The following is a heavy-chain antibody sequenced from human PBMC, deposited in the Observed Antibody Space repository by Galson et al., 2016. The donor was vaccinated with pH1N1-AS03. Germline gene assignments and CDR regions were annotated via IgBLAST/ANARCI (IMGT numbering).Heavy chain of an antibody. CDR3: ATNRFGEPTT. CDR2: IYHGEAGTS. D-gene: IGHD3-16*01. Sequence: SLRLSCAGATFIARSNYMSWVRQAPGKGLEWVSVIYHGEAGTSYYADSVKGRFTFSRHISIHTVNLQMNNLRVEDTATYYCATNRFGEPTTWGQGTLIIVS. V-gene: IGHV3-53*01. CDR1: TFIARSNY. J-gene: IGHJ5*02.